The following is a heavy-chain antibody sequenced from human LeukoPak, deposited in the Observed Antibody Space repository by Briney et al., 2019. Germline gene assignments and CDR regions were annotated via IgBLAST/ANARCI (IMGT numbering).Heavy chain of an antibody. CDR1: GDSISSGGYY. J-gene: IGHJ3*02. Sequence: TLSLTCTVSGDSISSGGYYWSWFRQPAGKGLEWIGRVCSSGSTNYNPSLKSRVTISVDTSKNQFSLKLSSVTAADTAVYFCARGPYSYDSSGAFDIWGQGTMVTVSS. CDR3: ARGPYSYDSSGAFDI. D-gene: IGHD3-22*01. CDR2: VCSSGST. V-gene: IGHV4-61*02.